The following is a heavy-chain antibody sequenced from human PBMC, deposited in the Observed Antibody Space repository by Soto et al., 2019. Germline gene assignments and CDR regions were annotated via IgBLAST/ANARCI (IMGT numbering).Heavy chain of an antibody. V-gene: IGHV3-30*18. CDR2: ISYDGSNK. D-gene: IGHD2-15*01. Sequence: QVQLVESGGGVVQPGRSLRLSCAASGFTFSSYGMHWVRQAPGKGLEWVAVISYDGSNKYYADSVKGRFTISRDNSKNTLYLQMNSLRAEDTAVYYCAKDQGCSGGSCYPWYFDYWGQRTLVTVSS. CDR3: AKDQGCSGGSCYPWYFDY. J-gene: IGHJ4*02. CDR1: GFTFSSYG.